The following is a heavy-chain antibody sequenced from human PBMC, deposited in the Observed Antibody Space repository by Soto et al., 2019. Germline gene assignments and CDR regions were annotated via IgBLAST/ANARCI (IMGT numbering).Heavy chain of an antibody. J-gene: IGHJ4*02. Sequence: SETLSLTCTVSGGSITDYFWTWIRQPAGKGLEWIGRIYTTGTTNYNPSLKSRVTMSVDTSKNQFSLKLSSVTAADTAVYYCARLGTNGQTLDYWGQGTLVTVSS. D-gene: IGHD3-16*01. CDR1: GGSITDYF. CDR3: ARLGTNGQTLDY. CDR2: IYTTGTT. V-gene: IGHV4-4*07.